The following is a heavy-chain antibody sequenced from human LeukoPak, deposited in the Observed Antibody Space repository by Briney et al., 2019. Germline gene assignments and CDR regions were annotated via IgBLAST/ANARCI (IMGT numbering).Heavy chain of an antibody. V-gene: IGHV4-61*01. CDR3: ARSRAFNSGAFDP. D-gene: IGHD1-26*01. Sequence: SETLSLTCTVSGASVSSASYWTWIRQPPGKGVEWNAHIYNGVNTNYNPSLKSRVTISVDTSKNQFSLRLNSVTAADTAVYYCARSRAFNSGAFDPWGQGSLVTVSS. CDR1: GASVSSASY. CDR2: IYNGVNT. J-gene: IGHJ5*02.